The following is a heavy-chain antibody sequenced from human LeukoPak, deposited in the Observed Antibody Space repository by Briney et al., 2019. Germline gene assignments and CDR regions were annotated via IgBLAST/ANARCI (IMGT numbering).Heavy chain of an antibody. CDR1: GGSISSYY. CDR3: ARVGVGTVTNPLDY. CDR2: IYYSGST. V-gene: IGHV4-59*12. Sequence: SETLSLTCTVSGGSISSYYWSWIRQPPGKGLEWIGYIYYSGSTNYNPSLKSRVTISVDTSKNQFSLKLSSVTAADTAVYYCARVGVGTVTNPLDYWGQGTLVTVSS. D-gene: IGHD4-17*01. J-gene: IGHJ4*02.